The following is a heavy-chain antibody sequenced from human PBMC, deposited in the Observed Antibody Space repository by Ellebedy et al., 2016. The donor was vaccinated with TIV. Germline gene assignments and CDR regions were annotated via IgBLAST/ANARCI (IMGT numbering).Heavy chain of an antibody. CDR3: AGGRSGSSPFDY. D-gene: IGHD1-26*01. CDR2: STNKANSYTT. CDR1: GFTFSDHF. J-gene: IGHJ4*02. Sequence: GESLKISCATSGFTFSDHFMDWVRQAPGKGLEWVGRSTNKANSYTTHYAASVKGRFTISRDDSKNSLYLQINSLISEDTAAYFCAGGRSGSSPFDYWGLGTLVTVSS. V-gene: IGHV3-72*01.